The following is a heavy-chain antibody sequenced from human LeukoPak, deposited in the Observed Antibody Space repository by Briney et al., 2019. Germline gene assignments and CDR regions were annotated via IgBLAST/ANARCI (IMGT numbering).Heavy chain of an antibody. D-gene: IGHD6-25*01. CDR3: AARPAKGAFDI. V-gene: IGHV3-48*04. J-gene: IGHJ3*02. CDR1: GFTFSSYS. Sequence: GGSLRLSCAASGFTFSSYSMNWVRQAPGKGLEWVSYISSSSSTIYYADSVKGRFTISRDNAKNSLYLQMNSLRAEDTAVYYCAARPAKGAFDIWGQGTMVTVSS. CDR2: ISSSSSTI.